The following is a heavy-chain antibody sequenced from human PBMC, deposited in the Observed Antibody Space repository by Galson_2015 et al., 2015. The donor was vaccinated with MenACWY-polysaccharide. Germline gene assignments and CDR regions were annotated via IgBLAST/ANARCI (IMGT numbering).Heavy chain of an antibody. D-gene: IGHD6-19*01. CDR1: GFTFSSFG. CDR3: AKRRGSGDDSGWYATIDY. Sequence: SLRLSCAGSGFTFSSFGMHWVRQAPGKGLEWVAVISNDGSNKYYADSVKGRSTISRDNSKNTLYLQMNSLRAEDTALYYCAKRRGSGDDSGWYATIDYWGQGTLVTVSS. CDR2: ISNDGSNK. V-gene: IGHV3-30*18. J-gene: IGHJ4*02.